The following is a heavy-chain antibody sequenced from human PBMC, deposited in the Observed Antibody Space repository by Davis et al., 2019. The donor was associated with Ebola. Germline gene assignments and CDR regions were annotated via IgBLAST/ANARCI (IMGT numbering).Heavy chain of an antibody. CDR3: ATLRRTITGMDDGFDI. CDR1: GNSFNTHW. D-gene: IGHD1-20*01. CDR2: IYTGDSDT. V-gene: IGHV5-51*01. J-gene: IGHJ3*02. Sequence: GSLRLSCKDSGNSFNTHWIGWVRQMPGKGLEWMGIIYTGDSDTRYSPSFRGQVTISADKSIKTAFLQWSSLKASDTAMYYCATLRRTITGMDDGFDIWGQGTMVTVSS.